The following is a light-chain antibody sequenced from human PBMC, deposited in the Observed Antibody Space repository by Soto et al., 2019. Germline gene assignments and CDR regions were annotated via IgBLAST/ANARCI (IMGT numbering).Light chain of an antibody. J-gene: IGLJ1*01. Sequence: QSLLTQSPSASASLGASVKLTCTLSSGQRKYAIAWHQQKPEKGPRYLMRVDSDGSHIRGDGIPDRFSGSSSGTERYLTISSLQSEDEADYYCQTWGTGIQVFGTGTKLTVL. V-gene: IGLV4-69*01. CDR2: VDSDGSH. CDR1: SGQRKYA. CDR3: QTWGTGIQV.